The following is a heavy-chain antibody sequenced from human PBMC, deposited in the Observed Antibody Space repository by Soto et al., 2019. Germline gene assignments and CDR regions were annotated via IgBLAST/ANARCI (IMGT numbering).Heavy chain of an antibody. J-gene: IGHJ6*02. CDR1: GFTFSSYA. Sequence: QVQLVESGGGVVQPGRSLRLSCAAFGFTFSSYAMHWVRQAPGKGLEWVAVISYDGSNKYYADSVKGRFTISRDNSKNTLYLQMNSLRAEDTAVYYCARVEGKIAVAALDVWGQGTTVTVSS. V-gene: IGHV3-30-3*01. D-gene: IGHD6-19*01. CDR3: ARVEGKIAVAALDV. CDR2: ISYDGSNK.